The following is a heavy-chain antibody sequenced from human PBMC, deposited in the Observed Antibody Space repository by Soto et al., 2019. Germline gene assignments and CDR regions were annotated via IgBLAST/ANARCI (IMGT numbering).Heavy chain of an antibody. D-gene: IGHD3-22*01. CDR3: AKEADSSDYSGDFQH. Sequence: EVQLVESGGGLVQPGRSLRLSCAASGFTFDDYAMHWVRQAPGKGLEWVSGISWNSDSIGYADSVKGRFTISRDNAKNSLYLQMNSLRAEDTALYYCAKEADSSDYSGDFQHWGQGTLVTVSS. V-gene: IGHV3-9*01. CDR1: GFTFDDYA. J-gene: IGHJ1*01. CDR2: ISWNSDSI.